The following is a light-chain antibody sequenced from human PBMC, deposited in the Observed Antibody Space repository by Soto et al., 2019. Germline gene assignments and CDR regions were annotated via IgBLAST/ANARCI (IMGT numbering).Light chain of an antibody. CDR1: SEHSGYA. CDR3: QTWGTTIEEVV. Sequence: QPVLTQSPSASASLGASVKLTCTLSSEHSGYAIAWHQQQPEKGPRYLMKVNSDGSHSKGDGIPDRFSGSSSGAERYLTISSLQSEDEADYSCQTWGTTIEEVVFGGGTQLTVL. V-gene: IGLV4-69*01. J-gene: IGLJ2*01. CDR2: VNSDGSH.